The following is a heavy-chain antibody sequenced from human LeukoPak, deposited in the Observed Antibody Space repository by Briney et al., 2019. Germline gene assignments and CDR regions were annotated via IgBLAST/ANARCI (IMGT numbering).Heavy chain of an antibody. D-gene: IGHD6-13*01. CDR3: ARVRVAAAKNNWFDP. Sequence: ASVKVSCKASGYTFTGYYMHWVRQAPGQGLEWMGRINPNSGGTNYAQKFQGRVTMTRDTSISTAYMELSRLRSDDTAVYYCARVRVAAAKNNWFDPWGQGTLVTVSS. CDR1: GYTFTGYY. CDR2: INPNSGGT. V-gene: IGHV1-2*06. J-gene: IGHJ5*02.